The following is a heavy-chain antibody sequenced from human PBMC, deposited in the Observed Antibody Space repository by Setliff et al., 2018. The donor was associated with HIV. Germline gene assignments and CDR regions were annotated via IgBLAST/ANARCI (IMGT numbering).Heavy chain of an antibody. Sequence: GGSLRPSCAASGFTFSSYSMNWVRQAPGKGLEWVAVMSGDANSQYYADSVKGRFTISRDNSKNTLFLQMNSLRSEDTAVYYCAKEDQRVTSVDYWGQGTPVTVSS. J-gene: IGHJ4*02. CDR3: AKEDQRVTSVDY. CDR2: MSGDANSQ. V-gene: IGHV3-30*18. CDR1: GFTFSSYS. D-gene: IGHD2-2*01.